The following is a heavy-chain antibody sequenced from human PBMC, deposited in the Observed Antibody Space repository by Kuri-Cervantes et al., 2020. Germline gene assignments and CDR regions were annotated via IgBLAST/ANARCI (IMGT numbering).Heavy chain of an antibody. CDR3: SREDY. V-gene: IGHV1-2*02. CDR2: INPNSGDT. J-gene: IGHJ4*02. Sequence: GESLKISCKASGYTFTGYYMHWVRQAPGQGLEWMGWINPNSGDTHHAQRFQGRITMTWDTSISTLYLELSSLTSDDTAVYYCSREDYWGQGTLVTVSS. CDR1: GYTFTGYY.